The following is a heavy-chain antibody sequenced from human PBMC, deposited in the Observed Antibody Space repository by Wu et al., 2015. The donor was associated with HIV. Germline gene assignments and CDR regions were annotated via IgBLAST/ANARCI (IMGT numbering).Heavy chain of an antibody. CDR2: IIPIFGTA. Sequence: QVQLVQSGAEVKKPGSSVKVSCKASGGTFSSYAISWVRQAPGQGLEWMGGIIPIFGTANYAQKFQGRVTITADESTSTAYMELSSLRSEDTAVYYCARVSGYCSSTSCYTAGYYYYYMDVWGKGTTGHRLL. D-gene: IGHD2-2*02. J-gene: IGHJ6*03. V-gene: IGHV1-69*12. CDR1: GGTFSSYA. CDR3: ARVSGYCSSTSCYTAGYYYYYMDV.